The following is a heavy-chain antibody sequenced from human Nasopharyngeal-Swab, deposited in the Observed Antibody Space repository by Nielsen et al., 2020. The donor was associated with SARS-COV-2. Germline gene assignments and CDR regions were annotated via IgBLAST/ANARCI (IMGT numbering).Heavy chain of an antibody. J-gene: IGHJ6*02. CDR2: ISGSGDTT. V-gene: IGHV3-23*01. CDR1: GFTFSSYA. Sequence: GSLRLSCAASGFTFSSYAMSWVRQAPGKGLEWVSIISGSGDTTYYADSVKDRFTISRDNSKNILYLQTNSLRVEDTAVYYCAKAPYLRGLDVWSQGTTVTVSS. D-gene: IGHD2-21*01. CDR3: AKAPYLRGLDV.